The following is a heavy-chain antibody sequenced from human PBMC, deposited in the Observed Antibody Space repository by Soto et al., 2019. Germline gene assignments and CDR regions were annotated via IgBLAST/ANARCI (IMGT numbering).Heavy chain of an antibody. J-gene: IGHJ5*02. CDR2: ISYDGSNK. CDR3: AKAPGIAAAGTPGWFDP. CDR1: GFTFSSYG. V-gene: IGHV3-30*18. D-gene: IGHD6-13*01. Sequence: VGSLRLSCAASGFTFSSYGMHWVRQAPGKGLEWVAVISYDGSNKYYADSVKGRFTISRDNSKNTLYLQMNSLRAEDTAVYYCAKAPGIAAAGTPGWFDPWGQGTLVTVSS.